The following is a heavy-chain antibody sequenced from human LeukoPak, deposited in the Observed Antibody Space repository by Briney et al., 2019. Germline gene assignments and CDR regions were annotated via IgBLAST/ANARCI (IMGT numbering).Heavy chain of an antibody. D-gene: IGHD6-19*01. J-gene: IGHJ4*02. V-gene: IGHV3-23*01. CDR3: ANGGSIAVATPLDY. CDR1: GFTFSSDA. Sequence: GGCLRLSCAASGFTFSSDAMSWVRRAPGKGVEWVSGITGSGGSTYYADSVKGRFTISRDNSKNTLYLQMNSLRAEDTAVYYCANGGSIAVATPLDYWGQGTLVTVSS. CDR2: ITGSGGST.